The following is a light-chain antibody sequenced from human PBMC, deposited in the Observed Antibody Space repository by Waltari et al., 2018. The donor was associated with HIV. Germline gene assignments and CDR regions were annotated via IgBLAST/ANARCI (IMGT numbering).Light chain of an antibody. V-gene: IGLV3-21*04. CDR3: QVWDSTSDQVV. Sequence: SYVLPQPPSVSVAPGKTARITCGGDSIGSKSVHWYQQKPGQAHVLVIYYNRDRPSGIPERLSGFTSGNSATLTISRVEAGDEADYYCQVWDSTSDQVVFGGGTKLTVL. J-gene: IGLJ2*01. CDR2: YNR. CDR1: SIGSKS.